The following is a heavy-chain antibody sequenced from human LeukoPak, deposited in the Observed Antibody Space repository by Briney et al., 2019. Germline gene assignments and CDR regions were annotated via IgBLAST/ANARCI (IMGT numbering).Heavy chain of an antibody. Sequence: SETLSLTCTVSGGSIRSYYWSWIRQPPGKGLEWIGYIYNSGSTNYNPSLMSRVTMSVDTSKNQFSLKLSSVTAADTAVYYCASSYGSGTYHYFAYWGQGTLVTVSS. CDR3: ASSYGSGTYHYFAY. CDR1: GGSIRSYY. V-gene: IGHV4-59*01. D-gene: IGHD3-10*01. CDR2: IYNSGST. J-gene: IGHJ4*02.